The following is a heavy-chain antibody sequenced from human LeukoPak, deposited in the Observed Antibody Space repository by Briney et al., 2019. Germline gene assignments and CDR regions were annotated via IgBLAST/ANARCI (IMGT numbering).Heavy chain of an antibody. J-gene: IGHJ4*02. D-gene: IGHD3-10*01. V-gene: IGHV1-69*06. Sequence: SVKVSCKASGYTFTGYYMHWVRQAPGQGLEWMGGIIPIFGTANYAQKFQGRVTITADKSTSTAYMELSSLRSEDTAVYYCATDVGSGSYSSYFDYWGQGTLVTVSS. CDR2: IIPIFGTA. CDR3: ATDVGSGSYSSYFDY. CDR1: GYTFTGYY.